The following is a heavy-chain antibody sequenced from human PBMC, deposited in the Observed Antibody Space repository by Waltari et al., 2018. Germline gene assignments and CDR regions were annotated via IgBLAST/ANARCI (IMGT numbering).Heavy chain of an antibody. J-gene: IGHJ3*02. CDR3: AGAQSALRSDAFDI. CDR1: GGSISSYY. CDR2: IYYSGST. D-gene: IGHD5-12*01. V-gene: IGHV4-59*01. Sequence: QVQLQESGPGLVKPSETLSLTCTVSGGSISSYYWSWIRQPPGKGLEWIGYIYYSGSTNYNPSLKSRVTISVDTSKNQFSLKLSSVTAADTAVYYCAGAQSALRSDAFDIWGQGTMVTVSS.